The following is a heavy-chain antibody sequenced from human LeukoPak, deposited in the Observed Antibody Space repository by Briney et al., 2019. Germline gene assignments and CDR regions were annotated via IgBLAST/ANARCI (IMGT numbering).Heavy chain of an antibody. CDR2: INGNGDST. CDR3: AKGPLTRFDY. D-gene: IGHD4/OR15-4a*01. Sequence: GGTLRLSCAASGFTFSSYGMNWVRQAPGKGLEWVSAINGNGDSTYYADSVKGRFTISRDNSKNTLYLQVNSLRAEDTAVYYCAKGPLTRFDYWGQGTLVTVSS. CDR1: GFTFSSYG. V-gene: IGHV3-23*01. J-gene: IGHJ4*02.